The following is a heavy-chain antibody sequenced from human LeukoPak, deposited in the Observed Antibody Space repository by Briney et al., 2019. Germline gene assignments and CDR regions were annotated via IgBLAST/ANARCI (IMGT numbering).Heavy chain of an antibody. D-gene: IGHD6-6*01. V-gene: IGHV3-23*01. CDR2: ISGGGGST. Sequence: PGGSLRLSCAASGLTVSGNCMNWVRQAPGKGLEWVSAISGGGGSTYYADSVKGRFTISRDNSKNTLYLQMNSLRAEDTAVYYCAKDLSSIAEHWGQRTLVTVSS. J-gene: IGHJ4*02. CDR1: GLTVSGNC. CDR3: AKDLSSIAEH.